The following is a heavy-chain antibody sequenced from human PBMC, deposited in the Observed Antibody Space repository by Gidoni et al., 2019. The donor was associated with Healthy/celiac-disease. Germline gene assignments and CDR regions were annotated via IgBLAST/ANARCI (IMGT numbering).Heavy chain of an antibody. J-gene: IGHJ6*02. CDR1: GGSFSGYY. CDR2: INHSGST. V-gene: IGHV4-34*01. CDR3: ARVRPKGYYYYGMDV. Sequence: QVQLQQWGAGLLKPSETLSLTCAVYGGSFSGYYWSWIRQPPGKGLEWIGEINHSGSTNYNPSLKSRVTISVDTSKNQFSLKLSSVTAADTAVYYCARVRPKGYYYYGMDVWGQGTTVTVSS.